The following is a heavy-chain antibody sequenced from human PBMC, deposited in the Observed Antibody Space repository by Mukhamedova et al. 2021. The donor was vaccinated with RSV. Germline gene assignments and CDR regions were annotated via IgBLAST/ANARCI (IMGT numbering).Heavy chain of an antibody. Sequence: IGYADSVKGRFTVSRDNAKNSLYLQMNNLRPDDTAFYYCVKTLSRLLWFGEFDSWGQGSLVTVSS. J-gene: IGHJ4*02. V-gene: IGHV3-9*01. CDR3: VKTLSRLLWFGEFDS. D-gene: IGHD3-10*01. CDR2: I.